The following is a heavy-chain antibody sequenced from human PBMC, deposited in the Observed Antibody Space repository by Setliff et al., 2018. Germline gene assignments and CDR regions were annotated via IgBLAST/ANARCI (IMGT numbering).Heavy chain of an antibody. Sequence: SETLSLTCNVSGGSFSSSDDYWGWIRQPPGKGPEWLGSISYSGRNHYSPSLKSRVTMSVDTSKNQFSLKLRSVTAADTAIYYCARHVDCSGGRCYSLSNWFDPWGPGTQVTVSS. CDR3: ARHVDCSGGRCYSLSNWFDP. CDR1: GGSFSSSDDY. D-gene: IGHD2-15*01. V-gene: IGHV4-39*01. CDR2: ISYSGRN. J-gene: IGHJ5*02.